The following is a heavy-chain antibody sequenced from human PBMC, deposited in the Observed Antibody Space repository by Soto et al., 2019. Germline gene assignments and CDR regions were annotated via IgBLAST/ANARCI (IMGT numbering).Heavy chain of an antibody. J-gene: IGHJ4*02. CDR3: AREERGDMITFGAGGFDY. D-gene: IGHD3-16*01. Sequence: QVQLVQSGAEVKKPGSSVKVSCKASGGTFSSYAISWVRQAPGQGLEWMGGIIPIFGTANYAQKFQGRVTITADESTSTAYMELSSLRSEDTAVYYCAREERGDMITFGAGGFDYWGQGTLVTVSS. CDR1: GGTFSSYA. V-gene: IGHV1-69*01. CDR2: IIPIFGTA.